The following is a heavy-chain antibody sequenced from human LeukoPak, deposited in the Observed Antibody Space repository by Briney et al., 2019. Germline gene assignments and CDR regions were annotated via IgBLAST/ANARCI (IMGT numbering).Heavy chain of an antibody. CDR1: GGSISSYY. J-gene: IGHJ5*02. V-gene: IGHV4-4*07. CDR2: IYTSGST. D-gene: IGHD3-22*01. Sequence: PSETLSLTCTVSGGSISSYYWSWIRQPAGKGLEWIGRIYTSGSTNYNPSLKSRVTMSVDTSKNQFSLKLSSVTAADTAVYYCARQPNYYDSSGYYSIWFDPWGQGTLVTVSS. CDR3: ARQPNYYDSSGYYSIWFDP.